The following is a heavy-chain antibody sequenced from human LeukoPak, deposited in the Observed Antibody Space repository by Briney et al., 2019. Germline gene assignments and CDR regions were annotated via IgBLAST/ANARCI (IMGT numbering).Heavy chain of an antibody. J-gene: IGHJ4*02. CDR2: INHSGST. D-gene: IGHD6-13*01. V-gene: IGHV4-34*01. CDR1: GGSFSGYY. CDR3: ARDQGSSWSRGGYFDY. Sequence: SETLSLTCAVYGGSFSGYYWSWIRQPPRGGLEWIGEINHSGSTNYNPSLKSRVTISVDTSKDQFSLKLSSVTAADTAVYYCARDQGSSWSRGGYFDYWGQGTLVTVSS.